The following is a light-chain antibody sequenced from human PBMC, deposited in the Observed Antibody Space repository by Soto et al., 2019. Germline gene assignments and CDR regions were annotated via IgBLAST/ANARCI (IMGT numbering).Light chain of an antibody. CDR3: QHYGRSPLT. V-gene: IGKV3-20*01. CDR2: GAS. J-gene: IGKJ5*01. Sequence: EIVLTQSPGTLSLSPGQSATLSCRASQSVTTGFLAWLQQKPGQAPRLLIYGASSRATGIPDRFSGSGSGTDFTLTISRLEPEDFAVYYCQHYGRSPLTFGQGTRLEMK. CDR1: QSVTTGF.